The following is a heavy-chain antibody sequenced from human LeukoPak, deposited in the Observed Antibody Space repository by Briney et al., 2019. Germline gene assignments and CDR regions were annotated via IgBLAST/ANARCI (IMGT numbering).Heavy chain of an antibody. Sequence: GASVKVSCKASGYTFTNNGIGWVRQAPGQGLEWMGWISGYNGNTAYAQMFHGRVTMTTDTSTSTAYMGLRGLRSDDTAVYYCARAGHCSGTSCYAEGFDYWGQGTLVTVSS. CDR1: GYTFTNNG. D-gene: IGHD2-2*01. V-gene: IGHV1-18*01. CDR2: ISGYNGNT. CDR3: ARAGHCSGTSCYAEGFDY. J-gene: IGHJ4*02.